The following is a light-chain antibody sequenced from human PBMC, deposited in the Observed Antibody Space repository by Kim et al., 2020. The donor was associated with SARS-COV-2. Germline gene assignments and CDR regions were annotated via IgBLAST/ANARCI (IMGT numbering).Light chain of an antibody. CDR1: QSVSSY. Sequence: LSPGERATLTCRASQSVSSYLAWYQQKPGQAPRLLIYDASNRATGIPARFSGSGSGTDFTLTISSLEPEDFAVYYCQQRSNWPMYTFGQGTKLEI. CDR3: QQRSNWPMYT. CDR2: DAS. V-gene: IGKV3-11*01. J-gene: IGKJ2*01.